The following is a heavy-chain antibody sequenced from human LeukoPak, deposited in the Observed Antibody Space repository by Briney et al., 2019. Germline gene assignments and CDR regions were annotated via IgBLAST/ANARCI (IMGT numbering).Heavy chain of an antibody. CDR1: GGSISSYY. V-gene: IGHV4-59*01. Sequence: SETLSLTCAVSGGSISSYYWSWIRQPPGKGLEWIGYIYYSGSTNYNPSLKSRVTISVDTSKNQFSLKLSSVTAADTAVYYCARSGSYHDAFDIWGQGTMVTVSS. CDR3: ARSGSYHDAFDI. D-gene: IGHD1-26*01. J-gene: IGHJ3*02. CDR2: IYYSGST.